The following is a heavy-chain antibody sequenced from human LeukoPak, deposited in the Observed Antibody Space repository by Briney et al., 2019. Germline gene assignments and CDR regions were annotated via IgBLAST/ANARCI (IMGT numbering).Heavy chain of an antibody. CDR2: FDREDDEI. CDR1: GYTFTELS. V-gene: IGHV1-24*01. J-gene: IGHJ4*02. CDR3: ATAPLVGVPTFLDS. D-gene: IGHD1-26*01. Sequence: ASVKVSCKVSGYTFTELSIHWVRRAPGKGLEWMGGFDREDDEIMYARKFQGRVTVTEDTSTDTAVMELRSLKSEDTAVYYCATAPLVGVPTFLDSWGQGTLVTVSS.